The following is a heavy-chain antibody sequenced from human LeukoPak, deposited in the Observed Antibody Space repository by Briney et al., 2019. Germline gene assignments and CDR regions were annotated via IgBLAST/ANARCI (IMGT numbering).Heavy chain of an antibody. CDR2: FDREDDEI. CDR1: GYTFTELS. V-gene: IGHV1-24*01. J-gene: IGHJ4*02. CDR3: ATAPLVGVPTFLDS. D-gene: IGHD1-26*01. Sequence: ASVKVSCKVSGYTFTELSIHWVRRAPGKGLEWMGGFDREDDEIMYARKFQGRVTVTEDTSTDTAVMELRSLKSEDTAVYYCATAPLVGVPTFLDSWGQGTLVTVSS.